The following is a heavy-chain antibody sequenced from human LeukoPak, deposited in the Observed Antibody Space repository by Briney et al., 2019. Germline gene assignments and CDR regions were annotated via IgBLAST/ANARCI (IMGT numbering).Heavy chain of an antibody. V-gene: IGHV3-48*01. Sequence: GGSLRLSCVASGFTFSSYTMNWVRQAPGKGLEWLSYISSSGSTIYYADSVKGRFTISRDNAKNSLYLQMNSLRAEDTAVYYCARDSGSSSISWGQGTLVTVSS. J-gene: IGHJ4*02. CDR3: ARDSGSSSIS. CDR1: GFTFSSYT. CDR2: ISSSGSTI. D-gene: IGHD3-10*01.